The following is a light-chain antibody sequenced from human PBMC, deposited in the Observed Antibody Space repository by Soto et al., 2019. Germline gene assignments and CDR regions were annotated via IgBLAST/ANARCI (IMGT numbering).Light chain of an antibody. CDR3: QHYDGSLWT. V-gene: IGKV3-20*01. CDR2: GAS. CDR1: QSVSSSY. J-gene: IGKJ1*01. Sequence: EIVLTQSPCTLSLSPGERATLSCRASQSVSSSYLAWYQQKPGQAPRLLIYGASSRATGIPDRFSGSGSGTDFTLTISRLEPEDFALFFCQHYDGSLWTFGQGTKVDIK.